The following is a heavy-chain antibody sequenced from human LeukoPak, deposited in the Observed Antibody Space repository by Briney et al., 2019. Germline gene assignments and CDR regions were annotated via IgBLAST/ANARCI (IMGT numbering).Heavy chain of an antibody. CDR3: ARDRNDFWSGFFDY. J-gene: IGHJ4*02. V-gene: IGHV3-7*01. CDR2: IKEDGSEK. CDR1: GFTFSYYC. Sequence: GSPRLSCAASGFTFSYYCMSWVRQAPGKGLEWVANIKEDGSEKYYVDSVKGRFTIPRDNAKNSLYLQMNSLRAEDTAVYYCARDRNDFWSGFFDYWGQGILVTVSS. D-gene: IGHD3-3*01.